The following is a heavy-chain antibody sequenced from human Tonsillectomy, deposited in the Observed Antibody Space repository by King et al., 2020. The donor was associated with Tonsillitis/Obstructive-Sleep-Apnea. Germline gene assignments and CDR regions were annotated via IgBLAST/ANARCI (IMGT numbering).Heavy chain of an antibody. CDR2: ISSSSIYI. J-gene: IGHJ4*02. CDR1: GFTFSSYN. D-gene: IGHD4-17*01. CDR3: ARVTDYGYFDY. Sequence: VQLVESGGGLVKPGGSLRLSCAASGFTFSSYNMNWVRQAPGKGLEWVSSISSSSIYIYYADSVKGRLTISRENARNSLYLQMNSLRAEDTAVYYCARVTDYGYFDYWGQGTLVTVSS. V-gene: IGHV3-21*01.